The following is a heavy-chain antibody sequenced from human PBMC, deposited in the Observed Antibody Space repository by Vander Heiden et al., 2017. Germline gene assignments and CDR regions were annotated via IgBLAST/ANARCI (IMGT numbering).Heavy chain of an antibody. V-gene: IGHV3-48*02. CDR2: ISYSSNTI. Sequence: EVQLVVSGGGLVQPGGSRRLCCAASGLSSRDYSMNWVRQAPGKGREWVSYISYSSNTIYYADSVKGRFTISRDNAKNSLYLQMNSLRDEDTAVYYCVKDGGWMGSLESLFYFDYWGQGSLVTVSS. CDR1: GLSSRDYS. D-gene: IGHD3-3*01. CDR3: VKDGGWMGSLESLFYFDY. J-gene: IGHJ4*02.